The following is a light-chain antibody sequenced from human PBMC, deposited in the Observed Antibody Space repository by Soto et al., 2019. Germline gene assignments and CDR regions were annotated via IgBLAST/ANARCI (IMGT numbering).Light chain of an antibody. Sequence: QPVLTQPRSVSGSPGQSVTISCTGTSNDVGGYDYVSWYQQYPGKAPTYILYDVTKRPSGVPDRFSGSKSGNTASLTISGLQADDEADYYCCSYAGNYTFFGGGTKVTVL. V-gene: IGLV2-11*01. CDR3: CSYAGNYTF. J-gene: IGLJ2*01. CDR1: SNDVGGYDY. CDR2: DVT.